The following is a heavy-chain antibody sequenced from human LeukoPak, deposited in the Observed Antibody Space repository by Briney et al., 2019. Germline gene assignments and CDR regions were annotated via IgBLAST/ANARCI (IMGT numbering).Heavy chain of an antibody. J-gene: IGHJ4*02. D-gene: IGHD3-22*01. V-gene: IGHV1-18*01. CDR1: GYTFTDFG. CDR3: ARDSSGFYYVH. CDR2: FTTYNGNT. Sequence: ASVKVSCKTSGYTFTDFGINWVRQAPGQGLEWMGRFTTYNGNTNYAQKFQGRVTMTTDTSTTTAYLEVTSLRSDDTAVYYCARDSSGFYYVHWGQGTLVTVSS.